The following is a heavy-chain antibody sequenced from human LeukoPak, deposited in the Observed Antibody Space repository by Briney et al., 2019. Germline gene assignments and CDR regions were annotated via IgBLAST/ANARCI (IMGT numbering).Heavy chain of an antibody. Sequence: PGGSLRLSCAASGFTFSRFGMHWVRQAPGKGLEWVAVIWYDGRNKYYADSVKGRFTTSRDNSKNTLYLQMNSLRAEDTAVYYCARDRKNEWLLRYDAFDIWGQGTMVTVSS. CDR2: IWYDGRNK. D-gene: IGHD3-22*01. V-gene: IGHV3-33*01. J-gene: IGHJ3*02. CDR1: GFTFSRFG. CDR3: ARDRKNEWLLRYDAFDI.